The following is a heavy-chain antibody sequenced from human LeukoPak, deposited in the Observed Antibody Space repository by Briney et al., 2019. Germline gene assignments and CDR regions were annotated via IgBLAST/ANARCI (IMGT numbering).Heavy chain of an antibody. J-gene: IGHJ4*02. V-gene: IGHV3-53*01. CDR1: VFTVSSNY. D-gene: IGHD3-3*02. CDR3: ARGWLHFWSERSGYFDY. Sequence: GGSLRLSCAASVFTVSSNYMCWVRQAPGKGLEWVSVIYSGVSTYYADSVKGQFTISRDNSKNTLYLQMNSLRAEDTAVYYCARGWLHFWSERSGYFDYWGQGTLVTVSS. CDR2: IYSGVST.